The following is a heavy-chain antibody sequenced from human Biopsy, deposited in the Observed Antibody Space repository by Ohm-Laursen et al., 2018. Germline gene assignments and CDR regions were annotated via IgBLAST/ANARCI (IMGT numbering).Heavy chain of an antibody. D-gene: IGHD2/OR15-2a*01. CDR3: ARHFRSRLSSSRPDHWYFDL. CDR1: GYRFTDYY. J-gene: IGHJ2*01. CDR2: IYPGDSET. Sequence: GESLRIFCKVSGYRFTDYYLAWLRQIPGKGLEWMGIIYPGDSETRYNPAFQGQVTISADKSISTAYLQWSSLKASDSATYFCARHFRSRLSSSRPDHWYFDLWGRGTPVSVSA. V-gene: IGHV5-51*01.